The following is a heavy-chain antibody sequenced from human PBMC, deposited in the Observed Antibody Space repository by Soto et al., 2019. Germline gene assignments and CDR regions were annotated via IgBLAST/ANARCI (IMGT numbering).Heavy chain of an antibody. CDR3: AHRRVGFDY. J-gene: IGHJ4*02. CDR2: ISSSGSTI. CDR1: GFTFSSYE. D-gene: IGHD3-10*01. Sequence: PGGSLRPSCAASGFTFSSYEMNWVRQAPGKGLEWVSYISSSGSTIYYADSVKGRFTISRDNAKNSLYLQMNSLRAEDTAVYYCAHRRVGFDYWGQGTLVTVSS. V-gene: IGHV3-48*03.